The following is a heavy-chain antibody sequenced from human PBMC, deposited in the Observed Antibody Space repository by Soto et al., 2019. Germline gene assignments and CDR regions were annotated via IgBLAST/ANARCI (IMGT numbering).Heavy chain of an antibody. V-gene: IGHV1-3*05. D-gene: IGHD6-19*01. CDR1: GYTFTSYA. J-gene: IGHJ4*02. CDR2: INAGNGNT. Sequence: QVQLVQSGAEEKKPGASVKVSCKASGYTFTSYAMHWVRQAPGQRLEWMGWINAGNGNTKYSQKFQGRVTITRDTSASTAYMALSRLRSEDTAVYYCAREQWLGVDYWGQGTLVTVSS. CDR3: AREQWLGVDY.